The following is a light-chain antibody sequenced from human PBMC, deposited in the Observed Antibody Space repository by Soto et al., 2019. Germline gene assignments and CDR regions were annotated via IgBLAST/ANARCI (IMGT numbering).Light chain of an antibody. CDR2: WAS. V-gene: IGKV4-1*01. CDR1: QSVLYSSNNKNY. J-gene: IGKJ1*01. Sequence: DIVMTQSPDSLAVSLGERATINCKSSQSVLYSSNNKNYLAWYQQKPGQPPKLLIYWASTRQSGVPDRSNGSGSRPDYTRTTSSAQAEDCAVYYFLQYYNTPQTFGQGTKVEI. CDR3: LQYYNTPQT.